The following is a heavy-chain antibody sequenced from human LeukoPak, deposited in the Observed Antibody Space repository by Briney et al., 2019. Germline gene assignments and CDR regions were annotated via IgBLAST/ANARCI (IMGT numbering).Heavy chain of an antibody. J-gene: IGHJ4*02. CDR1: GSTFSSYW. CDR2: IKQDGSEK. V-gene: IGHV3-7*01. Sequence: GGSLRLSCAASGSTFSSYWMSWVRQAPGKGLEWVANIKQDGSEKYYVDSVKGRFTISRDNAKNSLYLQMNSLRAEDTAVYYCARSQLRFLEWFLYYFDYWGQGTLVTVSS. CDR3: ARSQLRFLEWFLYYFDY. D-gene: IGHD3-3*01.